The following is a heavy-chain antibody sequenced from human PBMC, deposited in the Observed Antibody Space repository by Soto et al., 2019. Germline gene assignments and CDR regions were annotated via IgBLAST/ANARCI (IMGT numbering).Heavy chain of an antibody. J-gene: IGHJ3*02. V-gene: IGHV4-39*01. CDR2: IYYSGST. CDR1: GGSISSSSYY. CDR3: ARHVPYYYDTSGYLPGGAFDI. D-gene: IGHD3-22*01. Sequence: SETLSLTCTVSGGSISSSSYYWGWIRQPPGKGLEWIGSIYYSGSTYYNPSLKSRVTISVDTSKNQFSLKLSSVTAADTAVYYCARHVPYYYDTSGYLPGGAFDIWGQGTMVTVSS.